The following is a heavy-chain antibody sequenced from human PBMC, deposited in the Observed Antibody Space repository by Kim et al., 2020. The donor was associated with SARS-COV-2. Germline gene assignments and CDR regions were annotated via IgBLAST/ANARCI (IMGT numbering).Heavy chain of an antibody. J-gene: IGHJ6*02. CDR3: ARLGDTYYYYYYGMDV. CDR1: GGSISSYY. Sequence: SETLSLTCTVSGGSISSYYWSWIRQPPGKGLEWIGYIYYSGSTNYNPSLKSRVTISVDTSKNQFSLKLSSVTAADTAVYYCARLGDTYYYYYYGMDVWGQGTTVTVSS. CDR2: IYYSGST. V-gene: IGHV4-59*08. D-gene: IGHD2-21*01.